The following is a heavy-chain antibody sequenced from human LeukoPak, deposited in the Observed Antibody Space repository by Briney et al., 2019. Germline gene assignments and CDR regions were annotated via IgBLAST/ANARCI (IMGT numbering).Heavy chain of an antibody. CDR1: GFTFSSSE. J-gene: IGHJ4*02. V-gene: IGHV3-48*03. CDR2: ISTSGSTI. D-gene: IGHD3-22*01. Sequence: GGSLRLSCAASGFTFSSSEMSWVRQAPGKGLEWVSYISTSGSTIYYADSVKGRFTISRDNAKNSLYLQMNSLRADDTAVYYCARDNYDSSGYYFDWGQGTLVTVSS. CDR3: ARDNYDSSGYYFD.